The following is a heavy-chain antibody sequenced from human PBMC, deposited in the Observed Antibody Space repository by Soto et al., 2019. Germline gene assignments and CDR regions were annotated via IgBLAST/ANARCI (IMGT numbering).Heavy chain of an antibody. J-gene: IGHJ4*02. CDR2: INPSGGST. CDR3: ARDPQTYYYDSSGYFDY. D-gene: IGHD3-22*01. Sequence: ASVKVSFKASGYTCTSFYMHCVRQAPGQGLEWMGIINPSGGSTSYEQKFQGRVTMTRDTSTSTVYMELSSLRSEDTAVYYCARDPQTYYYDSSGYFDYWGQGTLVTVSS. CDR1: GYTCTSFY. V-gene: IGHV1-46*01.